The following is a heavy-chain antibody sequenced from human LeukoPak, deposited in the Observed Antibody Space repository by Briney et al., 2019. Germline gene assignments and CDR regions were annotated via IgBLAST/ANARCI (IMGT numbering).Heavy chain of an antibody. Sequence: PSETLSLTCTVSGGSISSYYWSWIRQPPGKGLEWIGYIYYSGSTNYNPSLKSRVTISVDTSKNQFSLKLSSVTAADTAVYYCARDRRITMVRGGHYYYYYMDVWGKGTTVTVSS. V-gene: IGHV4-59*01. D-gene: IGHD3-10*01. J-gene: IGHJ6*03. CDR2: IYYSGST. CDR1: GGSISSYY. CDR3: ARDRRITMVRGGHYYYYYMDV.